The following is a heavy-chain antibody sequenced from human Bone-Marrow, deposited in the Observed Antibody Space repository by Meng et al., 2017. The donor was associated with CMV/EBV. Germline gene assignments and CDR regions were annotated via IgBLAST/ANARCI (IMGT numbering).Heavy chain of an antibody. CDR2: ISGRGGGT. CDR3: AKDGGDSWGYYPFFDY. V-gene: IGHV3-23*01. J-gene: IGHJ4*02. Sequence: GESLKISCAASGFNFSDSAMSWVRQAPGKGLDWVSVISGRGGGTYYASSVKGRFTISRDNSENILYLHMTSLRAEDAAVYYCAKDGGDSWGYYPFFDYWGQGTVVTVSS. CDR1: GFNFSDSA. D-gene: IGHD3-22*01.